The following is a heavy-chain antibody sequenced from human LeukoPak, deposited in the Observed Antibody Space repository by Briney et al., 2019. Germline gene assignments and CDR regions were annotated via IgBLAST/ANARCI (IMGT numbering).Heavy chain of an antibody. Sequence: GATVKVSCKASGGTFSSYAISWVRQAPGQGPEWMGRIIPIFGTANYAQKFQGRVTITTDESTSTAYMELSSLRSEDTAVYYCASRYYDYVWGSYRQDYFDYWGQGTLVTVSS. D-gene: IGHD3-16*02. J-gene: IGHJ4*02. V-gene: IGHV1-69*05. CDR1: GGTFSSYA. CDR2: IIPIFGTA. CDR3: ASRYYDYVWGSYRQDYFDY.